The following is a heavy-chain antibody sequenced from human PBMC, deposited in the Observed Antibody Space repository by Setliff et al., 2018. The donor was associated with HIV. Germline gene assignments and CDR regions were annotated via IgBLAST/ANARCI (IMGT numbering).Heavy chain of an antibody. D-gene: IGHD1-26*01. CDR2: IIPIFGTA. J-gene: IGHJ3*02. CDR1: GGTFSSYA. V-gene: IGHV1-69*06. Sequence: SVKVSCKASGGTFSSYAISWVRQAPGQGLEWMGGIIPIFGTANYAQKFQGRVTITADKSTSTAYMELSSLRSEDTAVYYCAREDGSYDGGRGAFEIWGQGTMVTVS. CDR3: AREDGSYDGGRGAFEI.